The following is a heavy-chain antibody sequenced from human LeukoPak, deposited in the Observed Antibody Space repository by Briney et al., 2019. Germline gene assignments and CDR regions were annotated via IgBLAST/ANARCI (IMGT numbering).Heavy chain of an antibody. J-gene: IGHJ4*02. CDR1: GGSISSYY. D-gene: IGHD6-13*01. CDR2: IYYSGST. Sequence: SETLSLTCTVSGGSISSYYWSWIRQPPGKGLEWIGYIYYSGSTYYNPSLKSRVTISVDTSKNQFSLKLSSVTAADTAVYYCARVRQSLAAAGKVFDYWGQGTLVTVSS. CDR3: ARVRQSLAAAGKVFDY. V-gene: IGHV4-59*01.